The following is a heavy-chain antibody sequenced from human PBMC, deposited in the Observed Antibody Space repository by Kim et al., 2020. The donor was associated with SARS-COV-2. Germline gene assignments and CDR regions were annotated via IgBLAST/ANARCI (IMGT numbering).Heavy chain of an antibody. D-gene: IGHD5-18*01. CDR1: GGSISSGGYY. J-gene: IGHJ4*02. CDR2: IYYSGST. CDR3: AREPVVWIRQGVRTEGYFDY. V-gene: IGHV4-31*03. Sequence: SETLSLTCTVSGGSISSGGYYWSWIRQHPGKGLEWIGYIYYSGSTYYNPSLKSRVTISVDTSKNQFSLKLSSVTAADTAVYYCAREPVVWIRQGVRTEGYFDYWGQGTLVTVSS.